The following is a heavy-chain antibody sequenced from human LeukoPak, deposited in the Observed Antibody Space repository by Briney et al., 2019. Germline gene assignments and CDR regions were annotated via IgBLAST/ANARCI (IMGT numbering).Heavy chain of an antibody. CDR1: GFTFSSYG. D-gene: IGHD3-22*01. CDR2: IRYDGSNK. J-gene: IGHJ6*03. Sequence: GGSLRLSCAASGFTFSSYGMHWVRQAPGKGLEWVAFIRYDGSNKYYADSVKGRFTISRDNSKNTLYLQMNSLRAEDTAVYYCAKWDSSGYYSYYYYMDVWGKGTTVTISS. V-gene: IGHV3-30*02. CDR3: AKWDSSGYYSYYYYMDV.